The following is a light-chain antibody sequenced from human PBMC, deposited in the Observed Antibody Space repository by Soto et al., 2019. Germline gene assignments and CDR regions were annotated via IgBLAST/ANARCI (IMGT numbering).Light chain of an antibody. CDR3: NSYTSTYTGV. CDR1: SSDGGGYKY. Sequence: QSALTQPASVSGSPGQSITISCAGTSSDGGGYKYVSWYQQHPGRAPKLLIYEVSNRPSGVSNRFSGSKSRNTASLTISGLQAEDEADYYCNSYTSTYTGVFGTGTKLTVL. CDR2: EVS. V-gene: IGLV2-14*01. J-gene: IGLJ1*01.